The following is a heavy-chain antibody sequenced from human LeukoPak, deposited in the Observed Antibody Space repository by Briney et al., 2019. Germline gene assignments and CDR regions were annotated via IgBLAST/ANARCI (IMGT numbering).Heavy chain of an antibody. CDR2: LSGSGDNT. Sequence: PGGSLRLSCAASGFTFSNYAMSWVRQAPGKGLEWVSALSGSGDNTYYADSVKGRFTISRDNSKNTLYLQMNSLRAVDTALYYCARPASRGVGRYFDLWGRGSLVTVSS. V-gene: IGHV3-23*01. J-gene: IGHJ2*01. CDR3: ARPASRGVGRYFDL. CDR1: GFTFSNYA. D-gene: IGHD3-10*01.